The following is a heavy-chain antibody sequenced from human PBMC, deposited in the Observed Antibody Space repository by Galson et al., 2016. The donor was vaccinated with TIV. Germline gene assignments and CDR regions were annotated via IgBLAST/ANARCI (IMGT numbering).Heavy chain of an antibody. Sequence: PALVKPTQTLTLTCSFSGFSLSTPGMCVSWIRQPPGKALEWLARIDWDDDKYYSTSLRTRLTISKGTSKNQVVLTMTNMDPVDTATYYCARRGPRGDTDYWGQGTFVTVSS. V-gene: IGHV2-70*11. CDR2: IDWDDDK. CDR3: ARRGPRGDTDY. CDR1: GFSLSTPGMC. J-gene: IGHJ4*02.